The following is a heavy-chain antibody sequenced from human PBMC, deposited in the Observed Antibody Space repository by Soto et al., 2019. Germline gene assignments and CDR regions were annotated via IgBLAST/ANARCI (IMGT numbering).Heavy chain of an antibody. CDR3: ARAGGGWLPNLGAFYI. Sequence: PSETLSLTCTVSGGSISSYYWSWIRQPPGKGLEWIGYIYYSGSTNYNPSLKRRVTISVDTSNNQFSLTLSSLPSAYTALYDCARAGGGWLPNLGAFYIWGQGTIVTVSS. V-gene: IGHV4-59*01. J-gene: IGHJ3*02. CDR1: GGSISSYY. CDR2: IYYSGST. D-gene: IGHD5-12*01.